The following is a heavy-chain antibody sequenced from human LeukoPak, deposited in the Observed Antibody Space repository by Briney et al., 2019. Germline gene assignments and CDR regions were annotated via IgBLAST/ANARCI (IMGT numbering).Heavy chain of an antibody. D-gene: IGHD3-10*01. Sequence: ASVKVSCKASGYTFTGYYMHWVRQAPGQGLEWMGIINPSGGSTSYAQKFQGRVTMTRDMSTSTVYMELSSLRSEDTAVYYCASAYGSGSYSFDYWGQGTLVTVSS. CDR2: INPSGGST. J-gene: IGHJ4*02. CDR3: ASAYGSGSYSFDY. CDR1: GYTFTGYY. V-gene: IGHV1-46*01.